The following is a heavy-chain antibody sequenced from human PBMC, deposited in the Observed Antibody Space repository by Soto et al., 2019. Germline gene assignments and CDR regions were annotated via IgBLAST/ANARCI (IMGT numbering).Heavy chain of an antibody. CDR1: GFTFSSYG. D-gene: IGHD3-22*01. Sequence: QVPLVESGGGVVQPGRSLRLSCAASGFTFSSYGMHWVRQAPGKGLEWVAVISYDGSNKYYADSVKGRFTIARDNSKNTLYLQMNSLRAEDTAVYYCAKAHIDSSEVSEYFQHWGQGTLVTVSS. V-gene: IGHV3-30*18. CDR3: AKAHIDSSEVSEYFQH. J-gene: IGHJ1*01. CDR2: ISYDGSNK.